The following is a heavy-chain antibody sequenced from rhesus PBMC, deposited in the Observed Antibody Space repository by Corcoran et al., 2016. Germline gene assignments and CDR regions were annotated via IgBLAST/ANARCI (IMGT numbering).Heavy chain of an antibody. D-gene: IGHD4-29*01. CDR2: IYGSVSTT. J-gene: IGHJ4*01. V-gene: IGHV4S11*01. CDR1: GGSISSSYYY. CDR3: ASLLRREA. Sequence: QVQLQESGPGLVKPSETLSLTCAVSGGSISSSYYYWSWIRQAPGKGLEWIGYIYGSVSTTTSTPSLKSRVTLSVDTSKTQLSLKLGSVTAADTAVYYCASLLRREAWGQGVLVTVSS.